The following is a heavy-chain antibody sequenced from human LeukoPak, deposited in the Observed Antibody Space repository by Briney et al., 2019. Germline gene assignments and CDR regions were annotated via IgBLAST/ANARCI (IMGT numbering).Heavy chain of an antibody. Sequence: GGSLRLSCAASGFTVSSNHNHMSWVRQAPGKGLEWVSVIYSGGTIFYADSVKGRFTISRDNSRNTVYLEMNSLRAEDTAVYYCARDGENHYYDYWGQGTLVTVST. CDR2: IYSGGTI. CDR1: GFTVSSNH. V-gene: IGHV3-66*01. D-gene: IGHD7-27*01. J-gene: IGHJ4*02. CDR3: ARDGENHYYDY.